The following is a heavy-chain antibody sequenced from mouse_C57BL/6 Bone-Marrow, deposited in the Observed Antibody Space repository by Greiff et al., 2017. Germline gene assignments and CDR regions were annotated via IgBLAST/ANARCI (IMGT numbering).Heavy chain of an antibody. CDR3: ARPLLRYPWFAY. J-gene: IGHJ3*01. CDR2: INPNNGGT. D-gene: IGHD1-1*01. Sequence: EVQLQQSGPELVKPGASVKISCKASGYTFTDYYMNWVKQSHGKSLEWIGDINPNNGGTSYNQKFKGKATLTVDKSSSTAYMELRSLTSEDSAVYYCARPLLRYPWFAYGGQGTLVTVSA. V-gene: IGHV1-26*01. CDR1: GYTFTDYY.